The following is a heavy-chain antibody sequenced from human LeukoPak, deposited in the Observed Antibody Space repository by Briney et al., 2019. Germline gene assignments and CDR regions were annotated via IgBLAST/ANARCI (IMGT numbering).Heavy chain of an antibody. J-gene: IGHJ4*02. CDR2: ISYDGSNK. CDR1: GFTFSSYA. Sequence: GGSLGLSCAASGFTFSSYAMHWVRQAPGKGLEWVAVISYDGSNKYYADSVKGRFTISRDNSKNTLYLQMNSLRAEDTAVYYCARDSGYCSSTGCYVHYFDYWGQGTLVTVSS. D-gene: IGHD2-2*01. V-gene: IGHV3-30-3*01. CDR3: ARDSGYCSSTGCYVHYFDY.